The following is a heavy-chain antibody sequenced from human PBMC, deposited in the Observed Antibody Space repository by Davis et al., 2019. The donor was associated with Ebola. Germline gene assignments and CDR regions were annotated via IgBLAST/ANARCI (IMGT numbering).Heavy chain of an antibody. CDR2: ISGSGGST. V-gene: IGHV3-23*01. J-gene: IGHJ6*03. CDR1: GFTFSSYA. Sequence: GESLKISCAASGFTFSSYAMSWVRQAPGKGLEWVSAISGSGGSTYYADSVKGRFTISRDNAKNTLYLQMNSLRAEDTAVYYCAKDSAPYYYYMDVWGKGTTVTVSS. D-gene: IGHD1-26*01. CDR3: AKDSAPYYYYMDV.